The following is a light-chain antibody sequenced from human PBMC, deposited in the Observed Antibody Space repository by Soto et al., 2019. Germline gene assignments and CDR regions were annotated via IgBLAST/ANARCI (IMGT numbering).Light chain of an antibody. Sequence: EIVFTQSPVTLSFSAVERASLSCRVSQSVSSSYLAWYQQKPGQAPRLLIYGASSRATGIPDRFSGSGSGTDFTLTISRLEPQDFAVYYCQQYGNSPQTFGQGTKVDIK. V-gene: IGKV3-20*01. CDR1: QSVSSSY. J-gene: IGKJ1*01. CDR3: QQYGNSPQT. CDR2: GAS.